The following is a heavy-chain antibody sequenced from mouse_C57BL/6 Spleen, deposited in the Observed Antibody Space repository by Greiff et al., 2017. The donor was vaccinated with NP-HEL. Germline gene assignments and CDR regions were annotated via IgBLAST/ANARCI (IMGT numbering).Heavy chain of an antibody. J-gene: IGHJ2*01. Sequence: DVMLVESGGGLVKPGGSLKLSCAASGFTFSSYAMSWVRQTPEKRLEWVATISDGGSYTYYPDNVKGRFTISRDNAKNNLYLQMSHLKSEDTAMYYCARGVYGSSWDYFDYWGQGTTLTVSS. CDR2: ISDGGSYT. CDR3: ARGVYGSSWDYFDY. V-gene: IGHV5-4*03. CDR1: GFTFSSYA. D-gene: IGHD1-1*01.